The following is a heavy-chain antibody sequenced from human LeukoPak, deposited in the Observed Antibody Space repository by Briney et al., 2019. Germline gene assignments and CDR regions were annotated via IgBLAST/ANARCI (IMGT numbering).Heavy chain of an antibody. Sequence: SETLSLTCAVYGGSFSGYCWSWIRQPPGKGLEWIGEINHRGSTNYNPSLKSRVTISVDTSKNQFSLKLNSVTAADTAVYYCARKHPTGYSSGWHSQYYFDYWGQGTLVTVSS. V-gene: IGHV4-34*01. CDR1: GGSFSGYC. CDR3: ARKHPTGYSSGWHSQYYFDY. CDR2: INHRGST. J-gene: IGHJ4*02. D-gene: IGHD6-19*01.